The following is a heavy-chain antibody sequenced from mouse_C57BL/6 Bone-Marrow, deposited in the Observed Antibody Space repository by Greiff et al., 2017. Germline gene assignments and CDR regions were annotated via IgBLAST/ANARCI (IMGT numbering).Heavy chain of an antibody. J-gene: IGHJ2*01. Sequence: VQLQESGAELVRPGASVKLSCKASGYTFTDYYINWVKQRPGQGLEWIARIYPGSGNTYYNEKFKGKATLTAEKSSSTAYMQLSSLTSEDSAVYFCAREIYYYGSRYYFDYWGQGTTLTVSS. CDR3: AREIYYYGSRYYFDY. CDR2: IYPGSGNT. V-gene: IGHV1-76*01. D-gene: IGHD1-1*01. CDR1: GYTFTDYY.